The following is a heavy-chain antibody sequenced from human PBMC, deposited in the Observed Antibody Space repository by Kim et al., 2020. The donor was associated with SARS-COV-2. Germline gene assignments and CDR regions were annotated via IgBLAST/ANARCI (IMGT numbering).Heavy chain of an antibody. D-gene: IGHD3-10*01. CDR3: ASCCGSRSPHAMEG. J-gene: IGHJ6*01. CDR1: GGSIISGVYS. V-gene: IGHV4-30-2*01. CDR2: LYYSGST. Sequence: SETLSLTYAVPGGSIISGVYSSSWIRQPPGKGLEWIGYLYYSGSTYYTPSLKSGVTISIDRSKNQYAQNLTSVTATDTAVYYCASCCGSRSPHAMEGWG.